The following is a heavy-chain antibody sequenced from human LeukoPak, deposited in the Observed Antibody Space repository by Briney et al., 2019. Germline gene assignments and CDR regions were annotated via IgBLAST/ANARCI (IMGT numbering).Heavy chain of an antibody. CDR3: ARRWYYGSNHFDY. Sequence: SETLSLTCTVSGGSISSYYWNWIRQSPGKGLEWIGNIYTSGSTNYNPSLKSRVTIALDTSKNQFSLKLNSVTAADTAVYYCARRWYYGSNHFDYWGQGTLVTVSS. CDR1: GGSISSYY. V-gene: IGHV4-4*09. D-gene: IGHD4-17*01. J-gene: IGHJ4*02. CDR2: IYTSGST.